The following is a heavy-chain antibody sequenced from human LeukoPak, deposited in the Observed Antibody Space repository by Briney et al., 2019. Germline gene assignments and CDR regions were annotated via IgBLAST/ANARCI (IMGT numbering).Heavy chain of an antibody. CDR1: GFTFSSYS. D-gene: IGHD4/OR15-4a*01. J-gene: IGHJ4*02. V-gene: IGHV3-21*01. CDR3: ARVKFQAKYFDY. Sequence: PGESMRLSCAASGFTFSSYSMNWVRQAPGKGLEWVSSISSIISYIYHADSVKGRFTISRDNAKDSLYLQVNSLRAEDTAVYYCARVKFQAKYFDYWGQGTLVTPSA. CDR2: ISSIISYI.